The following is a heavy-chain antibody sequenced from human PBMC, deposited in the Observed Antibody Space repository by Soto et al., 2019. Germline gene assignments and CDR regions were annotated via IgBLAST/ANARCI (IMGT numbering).Heavy chain of an antibody. V-gene: IGHV3-11*05. Sequence: QVQLVESGGGLVKPGGSLRLSCAASGFTFSDYYLTWIRQSPGKGLEWVSYISSSSSSTNYADSVKGRFTISRDNAKNSLYLQMNSLRAEDTAVYYCARPTPTGTTFFLVSYAFDIWGQGTMVTVSS. CDR2: ISSSSSST. CDR1: GFTFSDYY. J-gene: IGHJ3*02. CDR3: ARPTPTGTTFFLVSYAFDI. D-gene: IGHD1-1*01.